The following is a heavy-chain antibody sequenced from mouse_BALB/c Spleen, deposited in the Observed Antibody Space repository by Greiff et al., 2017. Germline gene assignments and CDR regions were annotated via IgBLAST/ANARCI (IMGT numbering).Heavy chain of an antibody. CDR1: GFTFSSYA. V-gene: IGHV5-6-5*01. CDR3: ARKERLHFDY. D-gene: IGHD1-2*01. J-gene: IGHJ2*01. CDR2: ISSGGST. Sequence: DVMLVESGGGLVKPGGSLKLSCAASGFTFSSYAMSWVRQTPEKRLEWVASISSGGSTYYPDSVKGRFTISRDNARNILYLQMSSLRSEDTAMYYCARKERLHFDYWGQGTTLTVSS.